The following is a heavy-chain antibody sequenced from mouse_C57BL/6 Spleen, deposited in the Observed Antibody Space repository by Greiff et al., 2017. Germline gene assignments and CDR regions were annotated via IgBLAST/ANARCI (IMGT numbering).Heavy chain of an antibody. CDR1: GYTFTDYN. J-gene: IGHJ1*03. Sequence: VQLQQSGPELVKPGASVKMSCKASGYTFTDYNMHWVKQSHGKSLEWIGYITPNNGGTSYNQKFKGKATLTVNKSSSTAYMELRSLTSEDSAVYYCARKVATDWYFDVWGTGTTVTVSS. D-gene: IGHD1-1*01. CDR3: ARKVATDWYFDV. V-gene: IGHV1-22*01. CDR2: ITPNNGGT.